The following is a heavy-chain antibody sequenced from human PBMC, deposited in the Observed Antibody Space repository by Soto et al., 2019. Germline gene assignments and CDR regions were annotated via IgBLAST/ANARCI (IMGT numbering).Heavy chain of an antibody. J-gene: IGHJ6*02. CDR2: IYPTVTT. CDR3: ARAPHGPSPRWVL. V-gene: IGHV4-30-2*06. D-gene: IGHD3-16*01. CDR1: GGSISSGGYS. Sequence: QLQLRESGSGLVKPSETLSLTCTVSGGSISSGGYSWSWIRQSPEKGLEWIGCIYPTVTTYYHPYIKSRVTISVDTSRNQFSLNLTSVTAADTAVYYCARAPHGPSPRWVLWGQGTTVTVSS.